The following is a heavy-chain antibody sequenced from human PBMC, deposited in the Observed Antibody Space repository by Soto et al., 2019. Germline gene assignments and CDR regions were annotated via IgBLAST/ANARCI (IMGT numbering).Heavy chain of an antibody. CDR1: GGTFSSYA. D-gene: IGHD6-19*01. V-gene: IGHV1-69*13. J-gene: IGHJ4*02. CDR2: IIPIFGTA. CDR3: ARTGYSSGWYLSSLDY. Sequence: SVKVSCKASGGTFSSYAISWVRQAPGQGLEWMGGIIPIFGTANYAQKFQGRVTITADESTSAAYMELSSLRSEDTAVYYCARTGYSSGWYLSSLDYWGQGTLVTVSS.